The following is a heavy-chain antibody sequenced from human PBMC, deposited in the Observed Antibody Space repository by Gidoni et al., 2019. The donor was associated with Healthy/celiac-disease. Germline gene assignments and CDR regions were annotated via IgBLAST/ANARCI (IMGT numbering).Heavy chain of an antibody. CDR3: ASVLGGYDAFDI. J-gene: IGHJ3*02. V-gene: IGHV4-4*02. Sequence: QVQLQESGPGLVKPSGTLSLTFAVSGGSIRSSNWWIWVRQPPGKGLEWIGEIYHSGSTNYNPSLKSRVTISVDKSKNQFSLKLSSVTAADTAVYYCASVLGGYDAFDIWGQGTMVTVSS. D-gene: IGHD3-16*01. CDR1: GGSIRSSNW. CDR2: IYHSGST.